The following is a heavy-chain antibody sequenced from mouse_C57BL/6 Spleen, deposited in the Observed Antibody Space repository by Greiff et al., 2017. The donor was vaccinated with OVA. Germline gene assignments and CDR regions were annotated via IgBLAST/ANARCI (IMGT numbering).Heavy chain of an antibody. J-gene: IGHJ2*01. CDR3: ARYPEDY. V-gene: IGHV1-50*01. Sequence: QVQLQQPGAELVKPGASVKLSCKASGYTFTSYWMQWVKQRPGQGLEWIGEIDPSDSYTNYNQKFKGKATLTVDTSSSTAYMQLSSLTSEDSAVYYGARYPEDYWGQGTTLTVSS. CDR2: IDPSDSYT. CDR1: GYTFTSYW.